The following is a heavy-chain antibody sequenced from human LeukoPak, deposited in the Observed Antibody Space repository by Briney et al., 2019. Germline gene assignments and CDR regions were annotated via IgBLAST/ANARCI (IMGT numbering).Heavy chain of an antibody. J-gene: IGHJ4*02. V-gene: IGHV1-69*05. CDR1: GGTFSSYA. Sequence: VASVKVSCKASGGTFSSYAISWVRQAPGQGLEWMGGIIPIFGTANYAQRFQGRVTITTDESTSTAYMELSSLRSEDTAVYYCARVVLDGCNYHYFDYWGQGTLVTVSS. CDR2: IIPIFGTA. D-gene: IGHD5-24*01. CDR3: ARVVLDGCNYHYFDY.